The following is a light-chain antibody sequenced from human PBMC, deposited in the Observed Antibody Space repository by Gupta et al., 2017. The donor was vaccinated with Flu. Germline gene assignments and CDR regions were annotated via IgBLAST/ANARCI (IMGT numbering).Light chain of an antibody. J-gene: IGLJ3*02. Sequence: QSALTQPASVSASPGQSITIPCTGTSSVVWGHYLVSWFQQHPGKAPKLMIYEGVKRPSGVSNRFSGSNSGNTASLTISGLQAEDEADYYCCSFAGSDTWMFGGGTKLTVL. CDR3: CSFAGSDTWM. CDR1: SSVVWGHYL. CDR2: EGV. V-gene: IGLV2-23*01.